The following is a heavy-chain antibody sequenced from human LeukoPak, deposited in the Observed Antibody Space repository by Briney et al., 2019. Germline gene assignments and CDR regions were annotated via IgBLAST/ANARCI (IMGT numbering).Heavy chain of an antibody. V-gene: IGHV3-23*01. J-gene: IGHJ6*04. CDR1: GFTFSSYA. D-gene: IGHD3-3*01. Sequence: PGGSLRLSCAASGFTFSSYAMSWVRQAPGKGLEWVSAISGSGGSTYYADSVKGRFTISRDNSKNTLYLQMNSLRAEDTAVYYCARNYGITIFGVALYPADGWGKGTTVTVSS. CDR3: ARNYGITIFGVALYPADG. CDR2: ISGSGGST.